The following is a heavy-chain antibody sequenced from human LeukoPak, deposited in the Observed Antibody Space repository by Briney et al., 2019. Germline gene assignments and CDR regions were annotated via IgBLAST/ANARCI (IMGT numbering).Heavy chain of an antibody. CDR2: IHYSGIT. V-gene: IGHV4-59*01. CDR3: ARIWAEFQLVCDF. J-gene: IGHJ4*02. D-gene: IGHD6-13*01. Sequence: SETLSLTCTVSFGSISNYYWNWIRQPPGKGLEWIAFIHYSGITKYNPSLTSRVTISVDPSKNQFSLNLDSVTAADTAVYYCARIWAEFQLVCDFWGQGTLVTVSP. CDR1: FGSISNYY.